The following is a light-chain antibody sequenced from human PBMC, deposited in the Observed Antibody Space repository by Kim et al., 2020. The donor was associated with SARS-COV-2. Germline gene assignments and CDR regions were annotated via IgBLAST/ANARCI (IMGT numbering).Light chain of an antibody. Sequence: EIVLTQSPATLSLSPGEGATLSCRASQSVSTYLAWYQQKPGQAPRLLINDASNRATGIPRFSGSGSGTDFTLTISSLEPEDFAVYYCQQRTNWPITFGQGTRLEIK. V-gene: IGKV3-11*01. CDR3: QQRTNWPIT. J-gene: IGKJ5*01. CDR2: DAS. CDR1: QSVSTY.